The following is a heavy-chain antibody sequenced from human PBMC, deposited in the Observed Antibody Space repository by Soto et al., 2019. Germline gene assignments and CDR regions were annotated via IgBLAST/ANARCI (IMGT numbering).Heavy chain of an antibody. CDR3: ARDVYATYYYDSTGGWFDP. CDR2: IYYSGST. CDR1: GGSISSYY. J-gene: IGHJ5*02. D-gene: IGHD3-22*01. Sequence: SETLSLTCTVSGGSISSYYWSWIRHPPGKGLEWIGYIYYSGSTNYNPSLKSRVTISVDTSKNQFSLKLSSVTAADTAVYYCARDVYATYYYDSTGGWFDPWGQGTLVTVSS. V-gene: IGHV4-59*01.